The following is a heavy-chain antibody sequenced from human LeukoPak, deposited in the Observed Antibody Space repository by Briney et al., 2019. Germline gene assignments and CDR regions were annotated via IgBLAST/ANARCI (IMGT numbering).Heavy chain of an antibody. D-gene: IGHD3-9*01. CDR2: INTNTGNP. CDR3: ARDVNDILTGYYDY. CDR1: GYTFTSYD. V-gene: IGHV7-4-1*02. Sequence: ASVKVSCKASGYTFTSYDMNWVRQAPGQGLEWMGWINTNTGNPTYAQGFTGRFVFSLDTSVSTAYLQISSLKAEDTAVYYCARDVNDILTGYYDYWGQGTLVTVSS. J-gene: IGHJ4*02.